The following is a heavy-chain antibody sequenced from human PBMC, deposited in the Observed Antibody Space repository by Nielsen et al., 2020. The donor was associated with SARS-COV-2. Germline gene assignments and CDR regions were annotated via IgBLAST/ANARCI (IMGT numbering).Heavy chain of an antibody. D-gene: IGHD5-24*01. CDR3: ARELGVGMATIGAFDM. CDR2: INPNSGGT. V-gene: IGHV1-2*02. J-gene: IGHJ3*02. Sequence: ASVKVSCKASGYTFTGYYMHWVRQAPGQGLEWMGWINPNSGGTNYAQKFQGRVTMTRDTSISTAYMELTRLRSDDTAVYYCARELGVGMATIGAFDMWGQGTMVTVSS. CDR1: GYTFTGYY.